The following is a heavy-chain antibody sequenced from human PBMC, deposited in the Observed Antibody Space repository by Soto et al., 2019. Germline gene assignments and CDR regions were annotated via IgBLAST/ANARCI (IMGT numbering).Heavy chain of an antibody. Sequence: ASVKVSCKASGYTFNSYDINWVRQATGQGLEWMGWMNPNSGNTGYAQMFQGRVSMTRNTSISTVYMELSSLRSEDSAVYYCARGPSGSDNYYMDVWGKGTTVTAP. V-gene: IGHV1-8*01. J-gene: IGHJ6*03. CDR3: ARGPSGSDNYYMDV. D-gene: IGHD2-21*02. CDR1: GYTFNSYD. CDR2: MNPNSGNT.